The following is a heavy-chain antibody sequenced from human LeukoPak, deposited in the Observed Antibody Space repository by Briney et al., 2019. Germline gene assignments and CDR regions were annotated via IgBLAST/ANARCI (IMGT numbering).Heavy chain of an antibody. CDR1: GFTFGDYA. V-gene: IGHV3-30*04. J-gene: IGHJ6*01. D-gene: IGHD6-6*01. CDR2: ISYDGSNK. CDR3: ANAQIAAHSYYYYGMDV. Sequence: SGGSLRLSCTVSGFTFGDYAMSWVRQAPGKGLEWVAVISYDGSNKYYADSVKGRFTISRDNSKNTLYLQMNSLRAEDTAVYYCANAQIAAHSYYYYGMDVWGQGSTVTVSS.